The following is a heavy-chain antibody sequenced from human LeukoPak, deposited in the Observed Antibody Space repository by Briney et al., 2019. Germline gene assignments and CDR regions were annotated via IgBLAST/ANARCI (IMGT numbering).Heavy chain of an antibody. Sequence: GGSLRLSCAASGFTFSSYWMHWVRQAPGKGLVWVSRINSDGSSTNYADSVKGRFTISRDNSKNTLFLQLNSLRAEDTSLYYCARGRFRLSSFDSSGFDYWGQGTLVTVSS. CDR1: GFTFSSYW. V-gene: IGHV3-74*01. CDR3: ARGRFRLSSFDSSGFDY. D-gene: IGHD3-22*01. CDR2: INSDGSST. J-gene: IGHJ4*02.